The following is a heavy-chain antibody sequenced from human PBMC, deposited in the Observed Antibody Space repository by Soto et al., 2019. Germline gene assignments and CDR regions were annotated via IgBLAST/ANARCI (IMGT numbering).Heavy chain of an antibody. CDR3: ARHSSNEEFDY. V-gene: IGHV5-51*01. Sequence: GESLKISCNGSGYRLTTYWIGWVRQMPGKGLEWMGIIYPGDSDTRYSPSFQGQVTFSADKSISTAYLQWSSLKASDSAMYYCARHSSNEEFDYWGQGTLVTVSS. CDR2: IYPGDSDT. D-gene: IGHD1-1*01. CDR1: GYRLTTYW. J-gene: IGHJ4*02.